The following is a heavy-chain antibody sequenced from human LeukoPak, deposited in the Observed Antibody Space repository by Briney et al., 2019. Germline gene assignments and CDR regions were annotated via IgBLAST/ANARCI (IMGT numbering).Heavy chain of an antibody. Sequence: PSETLSLTCTVSGGSISGHYWSWLRQPAGKGLEWIGHIYSDGSFNYSPSHKSRATMSVDTSKNQFSLRLYSVTAADTAVFYCARGPAASGYFDFWDQGTLVTVSS. V-gene: IGHV4-4*07. D-gene: IGHD6-13*01. J-gene: IGHJ4*02. CDR1: GGSISGHY. CDR2: IYSDGSF. CDR3: ARGPAASGYFDF.